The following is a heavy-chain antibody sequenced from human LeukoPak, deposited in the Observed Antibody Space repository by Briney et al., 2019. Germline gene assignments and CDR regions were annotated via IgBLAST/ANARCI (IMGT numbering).Heavy chain of an antibody. V-gene: IGHV3-53*01. CDR1: GFTVSSSY. CDR3: AREWGPL. CDR2: IYSGGTT. Sequence: GGSLRLSCAPSGFTVSSSYMSWVRQAPGKGLEWVSVIYSGGTTYYTDSVKGRFTMSRDNSKNTLCLQMNSLRAEDTAVYYCAREWGPLWGQGTLVTVSS. J-gene: IGHJ4*02. D-gene: IGHD1-26*01.